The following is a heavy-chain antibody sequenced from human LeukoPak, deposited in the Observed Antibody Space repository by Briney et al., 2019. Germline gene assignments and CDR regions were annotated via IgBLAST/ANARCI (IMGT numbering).Heavy chain of an antibody. CDR1: GFTFSSNY. CDR3: VRDLGGRSGH. J-gene: IGHJ4*02. Sequence: PGGSLRLSCAASGFTFSSNYMSWVRQAPGKGLVWVSRINEDGSTTNYADSVKGRSTIFRDNAKNTLYLQMNSLRAEDTVVYYCVRDLGGRSGHWGQGTLVTVSS. CDR2: INEDGSTT. V-gene: IGHV3-74*01. D-gene: IGHD1-26*01.